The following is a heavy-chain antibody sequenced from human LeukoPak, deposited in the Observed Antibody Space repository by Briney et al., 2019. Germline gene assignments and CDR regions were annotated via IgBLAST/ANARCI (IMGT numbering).Heavy chain of an antibody. Sequence: GGSLRLSCAASGFTFSSYAMNWVRQAPGKGLEWVSVISGSSDRIYYADSVKGRFTISRDNSKNTVYLQMNSLRTEDTALYYCAKNRWGSVATPDSWGQGTLVTVSS. CDR3: AKNRWGSVATPDS. J-gene: IGHJ4*02. CDR1: GFTFSSYA. V-gene: IGHV3-23*01. D-gene: IGHD5-12*01. CDR2: ISGSSDRI.